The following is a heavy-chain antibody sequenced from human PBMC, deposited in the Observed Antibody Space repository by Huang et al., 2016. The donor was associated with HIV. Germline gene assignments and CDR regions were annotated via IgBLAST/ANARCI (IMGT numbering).Heavy chain of an antibody. Sequence: QVQLYQWGAGPLRPSETLSLTCGVSGGSLHGYYWNWLRQFPGRGLEWIGEVNHCGSTKYNPSLKILVTISVDTSTIQFSLNLTSVTATDTADYYCATSRSGSGWFLDIWGRGTLVSVS. CDR3: ATSRSGSGWFLDI. D-gene: IGHD6-19*01. J-gene: IGHJ2*01. CDR2: VNHCGST. CDR1: GGSLHGYY. V-gene: IGHV4-34*01.